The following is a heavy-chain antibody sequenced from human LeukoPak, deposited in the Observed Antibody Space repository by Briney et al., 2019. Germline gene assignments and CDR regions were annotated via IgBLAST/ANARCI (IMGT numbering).Heavy chain of an antibody. CDR3: ARDHREDSSGYYAFDY. CDR2: IYYSGST. D-gene: IGHD3-22*01. J-gene: IGHJ4*02. Sequence: SETLSLTCSVSGGSISSSDFYWGWIRQPPGKGLEWIGTIYYSGSTYYNPSLKSRVTISVDTSKNQFSLKLSSVTAADTAVYYCARDHREDSSGYYAFDYWGQGTLVTVSS. CDR1: GGSISSSDFY. V-gene: IGHV4-39*07.